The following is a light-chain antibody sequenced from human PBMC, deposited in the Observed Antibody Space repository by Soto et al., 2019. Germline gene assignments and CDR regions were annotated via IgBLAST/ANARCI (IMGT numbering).Light chain of an antibody. CDR3: RQFHSFPWT. Sequence: DIVMTQSPDTLALCLGESAKIDCKSSQNILYSSNNKNYLAWYQQKPGQPPRLLFYWASTRESGVPSRFSGSGSGTEFTLTVSSLQPDGFATFYCRQFHSFPWTFGQGTKVDIK. V-gene: IGKV4-1*01. CDR2: WAS. J-gene: IGKJ1*01. CDR1: QNILYSSNNKNY.